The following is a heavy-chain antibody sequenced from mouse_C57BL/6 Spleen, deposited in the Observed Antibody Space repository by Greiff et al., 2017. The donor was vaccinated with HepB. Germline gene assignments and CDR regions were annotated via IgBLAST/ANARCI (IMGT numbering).Heavy chain of an antibody. CDR2: IRLKSDNYAT. V-gene: IGHV6-3*01. D-gene: IGHD1-1*01. Sequence: DVMLVESGGGLVQPGGSMKLSCVASGFTFSNYWMNWVRQSPEKGLEWVAQIRLKSDNYATHYAESVKGRFTISRDDSKSSVYLQMNNLRAEDTGIYYCTGGSSLDYWGQGTTLTVSS. J-gene: IGHJ2*01. CDR3: TGGSSLDY. CDR1: GFTFSNYW.